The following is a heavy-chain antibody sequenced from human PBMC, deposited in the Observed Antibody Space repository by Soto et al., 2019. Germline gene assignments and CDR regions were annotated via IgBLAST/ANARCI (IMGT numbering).Heavy chain of an antibody. D-gene: IGHD2-2*01. J-gene: IGHJ6*04. Sequence: GESLKISCKSSGYSFRSEWIGWVRQMPGKGLEWMGSIYPADSDTRYSPAFQGQGTISADRSIRTAYLQWNCLNASDIAMYSCARIPHSTTSSCDYNFGMDVWGKGTTVTVSS. CDR2: IYPADSDT. V-gene: IGHV5-51*01. CDR3: ARIPHSTTSSCDYNFGMDV. CDR1: GYSFRSEW.